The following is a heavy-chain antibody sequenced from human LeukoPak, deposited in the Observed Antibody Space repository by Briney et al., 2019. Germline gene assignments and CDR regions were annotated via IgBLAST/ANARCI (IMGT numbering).Heavy chain of an antibody. J-gene: IGHJ3*02. V-gene: IGHV4-30-4*08. CDR1: GGSLSSGDYY. CDR2: IDYSGST. D-gene: IGHD3-3*01. CDR3: ARDEKTYYDFWSGNIPGAFDI. Sequence: PSQTLSLTCTVSGGSLSSGDYYWSWIRQPPGKGLDWIGYIDYSGSTYYNPSLKSRVTISVGTSKNQFSLKLSSVTAADTAVYYCARDEKTYYDFWSGNIPGAFDIWGQGTMVTVSS.